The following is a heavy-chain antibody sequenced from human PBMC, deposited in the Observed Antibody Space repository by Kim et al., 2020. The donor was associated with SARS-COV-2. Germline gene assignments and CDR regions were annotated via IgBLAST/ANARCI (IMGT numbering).Heavy chain of an antibody. D-gene: IGHD6-6*01. CDR1: GFTFSSYW. CDR2: IKQDGSEK. J-gene: IGHJ4*02. V-gene: IGHV3-7*03. Sequence: GGSLRLSCAASGFTFSSYWMSWVRQAPGKGLEWVANIKQDGSEKYYVDSVKGRFTISRDNAKNSLYLQMNSLRAEDTAVYYCARVKRVRGEYSSSFPLYYFDYWGQGTLVTVSS. CDR3: ARVKRVRGEYSSSFPLYYFDY.